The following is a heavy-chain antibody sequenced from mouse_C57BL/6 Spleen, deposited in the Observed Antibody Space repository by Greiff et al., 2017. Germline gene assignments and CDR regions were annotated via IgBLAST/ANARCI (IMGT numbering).Heavy chain of an antibody. CDR2: IYPGGGYT. V-gene: IGHV1-63*01. J-gene: IGHJ4*01. CDR3: ARREDGYYYAMDY. D-gene: IGHD2-3*01. CDR1: GYTITNYW. Sequence: QVQLKESGAELVRPGTSVKMSCKASGYTITNYWIGWAKQRPGHGLEWIGDIYPGGGYTNYNEKFKGKATLTADKSSSTAYMQFSSLTSEDSAIYYCARREDGYYYAMDYWGQGTSVTVSS.